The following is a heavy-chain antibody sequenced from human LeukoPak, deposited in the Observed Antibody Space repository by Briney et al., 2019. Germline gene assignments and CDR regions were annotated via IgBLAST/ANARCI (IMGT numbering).Heavy chain of an antibody. Sequence: PGGSLGLSCAASGFTFSSYAMYWVRQAPGKGLEYVSTINSNGGSTYYANSVKGRFTISRDNSKNTLYLQMASLRAEDMAVYYCARARDSSSWYRAFDIWGQGTMVTVSS. CDR1: GFTFSSYA. CDR3: ARARDSSSWYRAFDI. CDR2: INSNGGST. J-gene: IGHJ3*02. V-gene: IGHV3-64*01. D-gene: IGHD6-13*01.